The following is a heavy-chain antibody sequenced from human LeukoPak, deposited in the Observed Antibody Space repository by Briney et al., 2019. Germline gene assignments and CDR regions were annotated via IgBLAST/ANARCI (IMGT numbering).Heavy chain of an antibody. CDR2: FWPGGSQT. Sequence: GAALQISCNSSGSYISDNWIGWMRQLPGKGLEWMVVFWPGGSQTKYSSSFQGQVTISADSSYNTASLQWSSLNASDTAIYSCARHAGGNDWHFQHWGQGTLVTVSS. CDR1: GSYISDNW. V-gene: IGHV5-51*01. J-gene: IGHJ1*01. CDR3: ARHAGGNDWHFQH. D-gene: IGHD5-12*01.